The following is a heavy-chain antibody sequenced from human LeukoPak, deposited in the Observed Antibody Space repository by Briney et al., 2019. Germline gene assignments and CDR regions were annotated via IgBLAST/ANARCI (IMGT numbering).Heavy chain of an antibody. CDR1: GYSFTSYW. Sequence: GESLKISCKGSGYSFTSYWIGWVRQMPRKGLEWMGIIYPGDSDTRYSPSFQGQVTISADKSISTAYLQWSSLKASDTAMYYCAGQNGDYGEYNWFDPWGQGTLVTVSS. V-gene: IGHV5-51*01. J-gene: IGHJ5*02. CDR3: AGQNGDYGEYNWFDP. D-gene: IGHD4-17*01. CDR2: IYPGDSDT.